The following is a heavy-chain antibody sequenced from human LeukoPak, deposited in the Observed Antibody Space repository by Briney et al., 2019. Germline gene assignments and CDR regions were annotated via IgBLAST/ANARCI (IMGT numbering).Heavy chain of an antibody. CDR2: ISGRGGGT. CDR1: GFTFSSYA. Sequence: GGSLRLSCVASGFTFSSYAMTWVRQAPGKGLEWVSAISGRGGGTYYADSVKGRFTISRDNSKNTLYLQMNSLRAEDTAVYYCAREYGSGSYYYDYWGQGTLVTVSS. J-gene: IGHJ4*02. D-gene: IGHD3-10*01. V-gene: IGHV3-23*01. CDR3: AREYGSGSYYYDY.